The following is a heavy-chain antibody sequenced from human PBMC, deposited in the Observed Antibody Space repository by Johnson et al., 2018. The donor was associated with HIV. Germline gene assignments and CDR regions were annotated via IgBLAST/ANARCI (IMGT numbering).Heavy chain of an antibody. D-gene: IGHD4-23*01. CDR1: GFTFSSYG. Sequence: QMLLVESGGGVVQPGRSLRLSCAASGFTFSSYGMHWVRQAPGKGLEWVAVIWYDGSNKYYADSVKGRFTISRDNSKNTLYLQMNSLRAEDTALYYCTTDLVTPHAFDIWGQGTMVTVSS. CDR2: IWYDGSNK. J-gene: IGHJ3*02. V-gene: IGHV3-33*01. CDR3: TTDLVTPHAFDI.